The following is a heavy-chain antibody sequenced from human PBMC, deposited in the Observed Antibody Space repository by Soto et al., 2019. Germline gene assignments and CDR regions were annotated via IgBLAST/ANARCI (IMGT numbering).Heavy chain of an antibody. CDR2: IYYSGST. CDR1: GGSISSYY. D-gene: IGHD4-17*01. CDR3: VRGYGDYDDY. J-gene: IGHJ4*02. Sequence: PSETLSLTCTVSGGSISSYYWSWIRQPPGKGLEWIGYIYYSGSTNYNPSLKSRVTISVDTSKNQFSLKLSSVTAADTAVYYCVRGYGDYDDYWGQRTLVTVSS. V-gene: IGHV4-59*01.